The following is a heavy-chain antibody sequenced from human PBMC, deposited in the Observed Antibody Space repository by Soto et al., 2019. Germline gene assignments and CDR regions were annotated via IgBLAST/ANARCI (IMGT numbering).Heavy chain of an antibody. D-gene: IGHD5-12*01. CDR3: VRVVAIPGYPDN. CDR1: GGTFSSYA. CDR2: IVPIVDTS. J-gene: IGHJ4*02. Sequence: QVQLVQSGAEVRQPASSVKVSCKTSGGTFSSYAISWVRQAPGQGLEWMGGIVPIVDTSTYAQKFQGRATITADESTSTVFMELSSLRSDDTAVYYCVRVVAIPGYPDNGGQGPLVTVSS. V-gene: IGHV1-69*12.